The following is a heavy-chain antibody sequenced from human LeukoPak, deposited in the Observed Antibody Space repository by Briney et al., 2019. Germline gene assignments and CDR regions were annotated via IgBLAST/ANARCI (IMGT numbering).Heavy chain of an antibody. CDR1: GYTFTSYG. CDR2: ISAYNGNT. J-gene: IGHJ4*02. Sequence: GASVKVSCKASGYTFTSYGISWVRQAPGQGLEWMGWISAYNGNTNYAQKFQGRVTMTRDTSISTAYMELSRLRSDDTAVYYCARVFPYEPGVDYWGQGTLVTVSS. CDR3: ARVFPYEPGVDY. D-gene: IGHD2-21*01. V-gene: IGHV1-18*01.